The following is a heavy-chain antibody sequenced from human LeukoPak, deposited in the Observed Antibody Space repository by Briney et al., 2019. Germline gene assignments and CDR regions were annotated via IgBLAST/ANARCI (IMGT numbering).Heavy chain of an antibody. Sequence: ASVKVSCKASGYTFTSYAMNWVRQAPGQGLEWMGWISAYNGNTNYAQKLQGRVTMTTDTSTSTAYMELRSLRSDDTAVYYCAREREYYYYMDVWGKGTTVTVSS. CDR1: GYTFTSYA. V-gene: IGHV1-18*01. CDR2: ISAYNGNT. J-gene: IGHJ6*03. CDR3: AREREYYYYMDV.